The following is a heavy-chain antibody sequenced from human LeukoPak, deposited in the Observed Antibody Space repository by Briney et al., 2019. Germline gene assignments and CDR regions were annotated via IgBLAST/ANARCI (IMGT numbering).Heavy chain of an antibody. CDR3: AAKYMDV. Sequence: GGSLRLSCAASGFTFSSYSMNWVRQAPGKGLEWVSSISSSSRSYIYYADSVKGRFIISRDNSKNTLYLQMNSLRAEDTAVYYCAAKYMDVWGKGTTVTISS. D-gene: IGHD4/OR15-4a*01. CDR2: ISSSSRSYI. J-gene: IGHJ6*03. V-gene: IGHV3-21*01. CDR1: GFTFSSYS.